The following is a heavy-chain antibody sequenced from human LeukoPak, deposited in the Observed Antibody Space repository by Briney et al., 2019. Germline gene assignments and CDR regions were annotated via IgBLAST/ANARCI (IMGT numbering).Heavy chain of an antibody. CDR3: AKVRMITMIAYDAFDI. CDR1: GFTFSSYS. Sequence: GGSLRLSCAASGFTFSSYSMNWVRQAPGKGLEWVSAISGSSSSTYYADSVKGRFTISRDNSKNTLYLQMNSLRAEDTAVYYCAKVRMITMIAYDAFDIWGQGTMVTVSS. CDR2: ISGSSSST. V-gene: IGHV3-23*01. J-gene: IGHJ3*02. D-gene: IGHD3-22*01.